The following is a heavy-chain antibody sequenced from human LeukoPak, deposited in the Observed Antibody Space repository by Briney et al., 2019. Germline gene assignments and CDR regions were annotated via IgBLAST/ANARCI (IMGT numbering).Heavy chain of an antibody. CDR1: GFTFDDYG. V-gene: IGHV3-20*04. J-gene: IGHJ4*02. CDR2: INWNGGST. Sequence: PGGSLRLSCAASGFTFDDYGMSWVRQAPGKGLEWVSGINWNGGSTGYADSVKGRFTISKDNAKNSLYLQMNSLRAEDTALYYCARETYYYGSGSLDFDYWGQGTLVTVSS. D-gene: IGHD3-10*01. CDR3: ARETYYYGSGSLDFDY.